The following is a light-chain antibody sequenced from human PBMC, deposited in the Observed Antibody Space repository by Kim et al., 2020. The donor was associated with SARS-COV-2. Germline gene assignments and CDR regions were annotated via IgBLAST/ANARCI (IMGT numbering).Light chain of an antibody. Sequence: DIQMTQSPPSLSASVGDRVTISCRASQSITTYLNWYQQKPGKAPKLLIYAASSLASGVPSRFSGSGSGTDFTLTINSLQPEDFATYYCQQGYSTFGQGTKLEI. V-gene: IGKV1-39*01. CDR1: QSITTY. CDR3: QQGYST. CDR2: AAS. J-gene: IGKJ2*01.